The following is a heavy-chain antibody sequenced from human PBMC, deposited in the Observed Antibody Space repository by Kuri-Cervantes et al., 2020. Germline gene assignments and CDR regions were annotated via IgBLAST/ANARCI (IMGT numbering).Heavy chain of an antibody. V-gene: IGHV3-11*01. CDR1: GGSISSSSYY. Sequence: LSLTCTVSGGSISSSSYYWGWIRQAPGKGLEWVSYISSSGSTIYYADSVKGRFTISRDNAKNSLYLQMNSLRAEDTAVYYCARDRVAARLYYYYGMDVWGQGTTVTVSS. J-gene: IGHJ6*02. D-gene: IGHD6-6*01. CDR3: ARDRVAARLYYYYGMDV. CDR2: ISSSGSTI.